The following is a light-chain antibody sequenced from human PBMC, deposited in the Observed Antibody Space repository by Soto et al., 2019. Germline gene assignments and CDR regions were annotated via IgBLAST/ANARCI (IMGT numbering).Light chain of an antibody. Sequence: QSALTQPASVSGSPGQSITISCTGTSSDVRDYNYVSWYQQHPGKAPKVLIYEVRNRPSGVSNCFSGSKSGNTASLTISGLQADDEADYYCSSYTTTNTLIFGGGTKLTVL. CDR3: SSYTTTNTLI. CDR1: SSDVRDYNY. V-gene: IGLV2-14*01. CDR2: EVR. J-gene: IGLJ2*01.